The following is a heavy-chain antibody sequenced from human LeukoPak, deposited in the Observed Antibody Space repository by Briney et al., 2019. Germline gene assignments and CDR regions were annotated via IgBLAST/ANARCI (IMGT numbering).Heavy chain of an antibody. J-gene: IGHJ4*02. CDR1: GGTFSSYA. CDR2: IIPIFGTA. Sequence: SVTVSCKASGGTFSSYAISWVRQAPGQGLEWMGGIIPIFGTANYAQKFQGRVTITADESTSTAYMELSSLRSEDTAVYYCARDRGWLQARYFDYWGQGTLVTVSS. CDR3: ARDRGWLQARYFDY. V-gene: IGHV1-69*01. D-gene: IGHD5-24*01.